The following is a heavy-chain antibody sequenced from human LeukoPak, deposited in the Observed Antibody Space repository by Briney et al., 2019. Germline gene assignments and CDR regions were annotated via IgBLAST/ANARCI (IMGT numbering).Heavy chain of an antibody. D-gene: IGHD3-22*01. Sequence: ASVKVSCKTSGNTFTGYYMHWVRQAPGQGLEWMGWINPNSGGTNYAQKSQGRVTMTRDTSISTAYMELSRLSSDDTAVYYCARALGYDSSGYVFDYWGQGTLVTVSS. J-gene: IGHJ4*02. CDR1: GNTFTGYY. CDR3: ARALGYDSSGYVFDY. CDR2: INPNSGGT. V-gene: IGHV1-2*02.